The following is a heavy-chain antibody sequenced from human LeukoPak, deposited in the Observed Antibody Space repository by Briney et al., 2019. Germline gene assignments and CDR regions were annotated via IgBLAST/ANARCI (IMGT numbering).Heavy chain of an antibody. J-gene: IGHJ6*02. D-gene: IGHD3-3*01. CDR3: AKELSWSHRVVYYGMDV. CDR1: GFTFDDYT. CDR2: ISWDGGST. V-gene: IGHV3-43*01. Sequence: PGGSLRLSCAASGFTFDDYTMHWVRQAPGKGLEWVSLISWDGGSTYYADSVKGRFSISRDNSKNSLYLQMNSLRTEDTALYYCAKELSWSHRVVYYGMDVWGQGTPVTVSS.